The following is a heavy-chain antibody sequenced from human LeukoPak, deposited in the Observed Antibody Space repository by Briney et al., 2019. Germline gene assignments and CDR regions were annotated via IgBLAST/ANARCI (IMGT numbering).Heavy chain of an antibody. D-gene: IGHD4-11*01. J-gene: IGHJ5*02. CDR1: GFNFRAYW. CDR3: AREYLRGTNSNDWKDWFDP. CDR2: IHQHGSKE. V-gene: IGHV3-7*01. Sequence: GGSLRLSCTTSGFNFRAYWMGWVRQAPGKGLEWVANIHQHGSKENYLDSVKGRFTISRDNAKSSIYLQMNSLRAEDTAVYYCAREYLRGTNSNDWKDWFDPWGQGTLVTVSS.